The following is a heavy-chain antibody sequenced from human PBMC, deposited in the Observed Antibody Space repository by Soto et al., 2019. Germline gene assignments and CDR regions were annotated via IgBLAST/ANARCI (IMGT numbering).Heavy chain of an antibody. J-gene: IGHJ3*02. CDR2: ISAYNGNT. CDR3: ARGLRMVRGGGPTHAFDI. CDR1: GYTFTSYG. Sequence: ASVKVSCKASGYTFTSYGISWVRQAPGQGFEWMGWISAYNGNTNYAQKLQGRVTMTTDTSTSTAYMELRSLRSDDTAVYYCARGLRMVRGGGPTHAFDIWGQGTMVTV. V-gene: IGHV1-18*01. D-gene: IGHD3-10*01.